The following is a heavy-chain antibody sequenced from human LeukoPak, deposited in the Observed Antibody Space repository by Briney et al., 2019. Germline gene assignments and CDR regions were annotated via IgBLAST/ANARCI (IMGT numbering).Heavy chain of an antibody. CDR1: GLTFRPYA. Sequence: GGSLRLSCAKSGLTFRPYAMKWVRQAPGAGLEKDSHINDDSSDIHYAGSVRGRFTISRDDARKTLYLQLSSLRVEDTAVYYCARDTFQPGLIDSWGQGTLVTVSS. CDR3: ARDTFQPGLIDS. CDR2: INDDSSDI. D-gene: IGHD2-2*01. J-gene: IGHJ4*02. V-gene: IGHV3-21*05.